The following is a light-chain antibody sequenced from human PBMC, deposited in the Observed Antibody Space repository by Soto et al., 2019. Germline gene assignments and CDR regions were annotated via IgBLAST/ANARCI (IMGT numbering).Light chain of an antibody. V-gene: IGKV3-20*01. CDR3: QQYGSSPKT. CDR1: QSISSNY. CDR2: GAS. Sequence: EIVLTQSPGTLSLSPGERATLSCRASQSISSNYLAWYQQKPGQAPRLLIHGASNRATGIPDRFSGSGSGTDFTLTSSRQEPEDFAVYYCQQYGSSPKTFGQGTKVEIK. J-gene: IGKJ1*01.